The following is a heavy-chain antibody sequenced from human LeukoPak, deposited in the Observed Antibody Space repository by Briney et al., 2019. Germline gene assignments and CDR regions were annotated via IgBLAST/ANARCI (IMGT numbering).Heavy chain of an antibody. D-gene: IGHD4/OR15-4a*01. CDR2: IYYSGST. Sequence: SQNLSLTCTVSGGSISSGGYYWSWIRQHPGKGLEWIGYIYYSGSTYYNPSLRSRVTISVDTSKNQFSLKLSSVTAADTAVYYCARGETIDHDDPPRGYWGQGTLVTVSS. V-gene: IGHV4-31*03. CDR3: ARGETIDHDDPPRGY. CDR1: GGSISSGGYY. J-gene: IGHJ4*02.